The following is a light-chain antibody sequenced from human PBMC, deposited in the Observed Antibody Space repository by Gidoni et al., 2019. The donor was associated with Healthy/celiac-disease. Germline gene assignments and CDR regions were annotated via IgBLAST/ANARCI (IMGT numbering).Light chain of an antibody. CDR2: EVS. CDR3: CSYAGSSTVV. Sequence: QSALTHPASVSWSPGQPITIACTATSSDVGSYNLVSWYQQLPGKAPKLMIYEVSERPSGVSNRFSGSKSGNTASLTSSGLQAEDEADYYCCSYAGSSTVVFGGGTKLTVL. V-gene: IGLV2-23*02. CDR1: SSDVGSYNL. J-gene: IGLJ2*01.